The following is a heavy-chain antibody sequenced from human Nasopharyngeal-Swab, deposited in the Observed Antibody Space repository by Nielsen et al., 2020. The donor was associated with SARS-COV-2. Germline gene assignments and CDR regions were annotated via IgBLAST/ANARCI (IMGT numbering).Heavy chain of an antibody. CDR2: ISYDGSNK. V-gene: IGHV3-30*04. J-gene: IGHJ3*02. CDR3: AKEGEWEVLGGAFDI. CDR1: GFTLSSYT. D-gene: IGHD1-26*01. Sequence: GGSLRLSCAASGFTLSSYTMHWVRQAPGKGLEWVAVISYDGSNKYYADSVKGRFTISRDNSKNTLYLQMNSLRAEDTAVYYCAKEGEWEVLGGAFDIWGQGTMVTVSS.